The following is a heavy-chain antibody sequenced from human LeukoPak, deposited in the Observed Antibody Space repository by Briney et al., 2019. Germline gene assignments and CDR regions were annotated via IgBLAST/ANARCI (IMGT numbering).Heavy chain of an antibody. V-gene: IGHV1-18*01. CDR1: GYTFTSYV. Sequence: ASVKVSCKASGYTFTSYVISWVRQAPGQGLEWMGWISAYNGNTNYAQKLQGRVTMTTDTSTSTAYMELRSLRSDDTAVYYCALDLSTRIVVVPAAIQGFDPWGQGTLVTVSS. D-gene: IGHD2-2*02. CDR2: ISAYNGNT. CDR3: ALDLSTRIVVVPAAIQGFDP. J-gene: IGHJ5*02.